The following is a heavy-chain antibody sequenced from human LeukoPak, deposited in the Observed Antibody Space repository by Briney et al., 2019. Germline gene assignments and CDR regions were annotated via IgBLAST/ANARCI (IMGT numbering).Heavy chain of an antibody. CDR3: ARGILSSGWELNWFGP. J-gene: IGHJ5*02. CDR2: MNPNSGNT. V-gene: IGHV1-8*01. CDR1: GYTFSSYD. D-gene: IGHD6-19*01. Sequence: SVKVSCKASGYTFSSYDINWVRQATGQGLEWMGWMNPNSGNTGYAQRFQGRVTMTRNTSISTAYMELSSLRSEDTAVYYCARGILSSGWELNWFGPWGQGTLVTVSS.